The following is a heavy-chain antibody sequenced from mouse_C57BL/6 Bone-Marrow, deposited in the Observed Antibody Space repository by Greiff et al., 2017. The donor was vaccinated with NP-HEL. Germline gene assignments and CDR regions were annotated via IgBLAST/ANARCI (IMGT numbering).Heavy chain of an antibody. J-gene: IGHJ2*01. CDR1: GYTFTSYW. V-gene: IGHV1-64*01. CDR3: ASEGFITTVVATDYFDY. CDR2: IHPNSGST. D-gene: IGHD1-1*01. Sequence: VQLQQPGAELVKPGASVKLSCKASGYTFTSYWMHWVKQRPGQGLEWIGMIHPNSGSTNYNEKFKSKATLTVDKSSSTAYMQLSSLTSEDSAVYYCASEGFITTVVATDYFDYWGQGTTLTVSS.